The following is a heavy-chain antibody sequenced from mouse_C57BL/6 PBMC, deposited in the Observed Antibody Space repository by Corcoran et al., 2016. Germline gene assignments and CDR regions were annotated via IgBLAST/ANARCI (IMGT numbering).Heavy chain of an antibody. Sequence: QVQLQQSGPELVKPGASVKISCEASGYSFTSYYIHWVKQRPGQGLEWIGWIYPGSGNTKYNEKFKGKATLTADTSSSTAYMQLSSLTSEDSAVYYCARFFYDGERYFDVWGTGTTVTVSS. V-gene: IGHV1-66*01. D-gene: IGHD2-3*01. CDR3: ARFFYDGERYFDV. CDR2: IYPGSGNT. J-gene: IGHJ1*03. CDR1: GYSFTSYY.